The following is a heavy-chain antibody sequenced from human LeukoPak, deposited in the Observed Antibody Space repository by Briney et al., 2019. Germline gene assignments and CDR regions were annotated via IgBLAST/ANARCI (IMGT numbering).Heavy chain of an antibody. CDR2: INPNSGGT. CDR3: ARNYYGSGSYPSWGDAFDI. D-gene: IGHD3-10*01. CDR1: GYTFTGHY. Sequence: ASVKVSCKASGYTFTGHYMHWVRQAPGQGLEWMGWINPNSGGTKYAQKFQGRVTMTRDTSISTAYMELSRLRSDDTAVYYCARNYYGSGSYPSWGDAFDIWGQGTMVTVSS. V-gene: IGHV1-2*02. J-gene: IGHJ3*02.